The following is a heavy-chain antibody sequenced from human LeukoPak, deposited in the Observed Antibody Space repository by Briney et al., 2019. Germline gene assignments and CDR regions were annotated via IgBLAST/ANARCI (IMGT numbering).Heavy chain of an antibody. D-gene: IGHD1-26*01. CDR3: ARDHGSYSEY. J-gene: IGHJ4*02. Sequence: SETLSLTCTVSGGSFSSSSYYWGWIRQPPGQGLEWIGSIYYTESTNYNPSLKSRITISMDTSKKQFSLKLSSVTAADTAVYYCARDHGSYSEYWGQGTLVTVSS. V-gene: IGHV4-39*07. CDR1: GGSFSSSSYY. CDR2: IYYTEST.